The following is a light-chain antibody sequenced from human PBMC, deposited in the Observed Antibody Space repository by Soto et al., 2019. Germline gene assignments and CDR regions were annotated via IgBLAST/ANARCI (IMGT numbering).Light chain of an antibody. Sequence: QAVLTQPPSASGTPGQRVIISCSGSASNIGGNTVSWYQQLPGAAPRLLIYRSDQRPSGVPDRFSGSKSGTSASLAISGLQSEDEASYYCAVWDDSLEGFVRFGGGTKLTVL. CDR2: RSD. CDR1: ASNIGGNT. CDR3: AVWDDSLEGFVR. J-gene: IGLJ2*01. V-gene: IGLV1-44*01.